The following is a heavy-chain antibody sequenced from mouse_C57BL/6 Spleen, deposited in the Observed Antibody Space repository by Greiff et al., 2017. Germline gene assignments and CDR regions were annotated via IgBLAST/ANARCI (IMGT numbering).Heavy chain of an antibody. D-gene: IGHD1-1*01. Sequence: QVQLQQSGAELVKPGASVKLSCKASGYTFTSYWMHWVKQRPGQGLEWIGMIHPNSGSTNYNEKFKSKATLTVDKSSSTAYMQLSSLTSEDSAVYYCARHYGSSYRYAMDYWGQGTSVTVSS. CDR1: GYTFTSYW. CDR3: ARHYGSSYRYAMDY. CDR2: IHPNSGST. V-gene: IGHV1-64*01. J-gene: IGHJ4*01.